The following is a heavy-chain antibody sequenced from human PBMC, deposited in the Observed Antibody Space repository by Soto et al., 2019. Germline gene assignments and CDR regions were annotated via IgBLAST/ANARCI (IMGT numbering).Heavy chain of an antibody. Sequence: GASVKVSCKTSGYTFTTYWVGWVRQRPGEGLELMGIIYPSDSDTRYSPSFQGHVMFSVDKSLETAYLEWSSLKTSDTAVYFCARRAGVMVPFDYWGQGTQVTVYS. CDR2: IYPSDSDT. CDR3: ARRAGVMVPFDY. J-gene: IGHJ4*02. V-gene: IGHV5-51*01. CDR1: GYTFTTYW. D-gene: IGHD3-16*01.